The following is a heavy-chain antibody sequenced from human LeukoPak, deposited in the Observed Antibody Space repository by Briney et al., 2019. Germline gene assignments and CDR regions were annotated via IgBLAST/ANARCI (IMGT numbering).Heavy chain of an antibody. Sequence: SETLSLTCTVSGGSISSGGYYWSWIRQHPGKGLEWIGYIYYSGSTYYNPSLKSRVTISVDTSKNQFSLKLSSVTAADTAVYYCASTGIVGATFGYWGRGTLVTVSS. V-gene: IGHV4-31*03. D-gene: IGHD1-26*01. CDR3: ASTGIVGATFGY. CDR1: GGSISSGGYY. CDR2: IYYSGST. J-gene: IGHJ4*02.